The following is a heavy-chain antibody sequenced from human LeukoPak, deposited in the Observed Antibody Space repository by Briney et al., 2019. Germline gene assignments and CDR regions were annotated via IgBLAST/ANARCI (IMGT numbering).Heavy chain of an antibody. V-gene: IGHV4-30-2*01. CDR3: ARASSRGTMVRGVFDY. J-gene: IGHJ4*02. CDR2: IYHSGST. D-gene: IGHD3-10*01. Sequence: SQTLSLTCAVSGGSISSGGYSWSWIRQPPGKGLEWIGYIYHSGSTYYNPSLQSRVTISVDRSKNQFSLKLSSVTAADTAVYYCARASSRGTMVRGVFDYWGQGTLVTVSS. CDR1: GGSISSGGYS.